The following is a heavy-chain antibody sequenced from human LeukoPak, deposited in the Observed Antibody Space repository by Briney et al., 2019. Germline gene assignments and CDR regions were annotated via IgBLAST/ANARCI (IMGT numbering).Heavy chain of an antibody. V-gene: IGHV1-46*01. CDR3: AXXXXXXXXAXXXXP. CDR2: ISPSGGST. J-gene: IGHJ5*02. Sequence: XFTXXYMHWVRQAPGQGXEWMGVISPSGGSTTYXQKFQGRVTLTRDRSTSTDYLELSSLRSEDTAVYYCAXXXXXXXXAXXXXPWGQGXLXTVSS. CDR1: XFTXXY.